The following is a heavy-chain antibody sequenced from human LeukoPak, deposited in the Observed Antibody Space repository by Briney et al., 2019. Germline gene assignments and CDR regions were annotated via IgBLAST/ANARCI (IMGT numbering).Heavy chain of an antibody. D-gene: IGHD3-22*01. CDR2: IYYRGST. CDR1: GGSISSYY. Sequence: SETLSLTCTVSGGSISSYYWSWIRQPPGKGLEWMGYIYYRGSTNYNPSLKSRVTISVDTSKTQFSLTLSSVTAADTAVYYCARHGSYYYDSSGYASGNWFDPWGQGTLVTVSS. J-gene: IGHJ5*02. V-gene: IGHV4-59*08. CDR3: ARHGSYYYDSSGYASGNWFDP.